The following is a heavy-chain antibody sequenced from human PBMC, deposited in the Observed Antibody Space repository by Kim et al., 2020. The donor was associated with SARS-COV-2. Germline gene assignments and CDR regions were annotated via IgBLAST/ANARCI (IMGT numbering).Heavy chain of an antibody. CDR3: ASQYCGGDCYGAFDI. V-gene: IGHV3-53*04. Sequence: GGSLRLSCAASGFTVSSNYMSWVRQAPGKGLEWVSVIYSGGSTYYADSVKGRFTISRHNSKNTLYLQMNSLRAEDTAVYYCASQYCGGDCYGAFDIWGQGTMVTVSS. D-gene: IGHD2-21*02. CDR2: IYSGGST. J-gene: IGHJ3*02. CDR1: GFTVSSNY.